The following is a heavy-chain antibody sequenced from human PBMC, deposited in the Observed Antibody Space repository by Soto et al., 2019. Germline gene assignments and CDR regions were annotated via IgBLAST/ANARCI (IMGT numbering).Heavy chain of an antibody. Sequence: GASVKVSCKTSGDAFTSHGISWVRQPPGQRLEWMGWISAYNGNTNYAQKLQGRVTMTTDTSTSTAYMELRSLRSDDTTVYYCARDTCAPPDLIYYDSICPNIRRGSCAIDVPGKRLTVSGS. V-gene: IGHV1-18*01. J-gene: IGHJ6*04. CDR1: GDAFTSHG. CDR2: ISAYNGNT. D-gene: IGHD3-22*01. CDR3: ARDTCAPPDLIYYDSICPNIRRGSCAIDV.